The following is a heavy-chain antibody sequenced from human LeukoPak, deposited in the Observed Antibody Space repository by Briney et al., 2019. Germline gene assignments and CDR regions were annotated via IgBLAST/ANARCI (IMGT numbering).Heavy chain of an antibody. D-gene: IGHD3-3*01. CDR3: ARDRVSDFWSGYYKDYYGMDV. CDR1: EFTFSSYA. Sequence: GGSLRLSCAASEFTFSSYAMHWVRQAPGKGLEWVAVISYDGSNKYYADSVKGRFTISRDNSKSTLYLQMNSLRAEDTAVYYCARDRVSDFWSGYYKDYYGMDVWGQGTTVTVSS. CDR2: ISYDGSNK. J-gene: IGHJ6*02. V-gene: IGHV3-30-3*01.